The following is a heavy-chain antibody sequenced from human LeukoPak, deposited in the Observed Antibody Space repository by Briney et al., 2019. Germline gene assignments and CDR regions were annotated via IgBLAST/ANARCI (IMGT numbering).Heavy chain of an antibody. CDR1: GCSISSSSYY. CDR2: IYYSGST. J-gene: IGHJ4*02. D-gene: IGHD3-22*01. CDR3: ARIYDSSGYSDY. V-gene: IGHV4-39*07. Sequence: PSETLSLTCTVSGCSISSSSYYWGWIRQPPGKGLEWIGSIYYSGSTYYNPSLKSRVTISVDTSKNQFSLKLSSVTAADTAVYYCARIYDSSGYSDYWGQGTLVTVSS.